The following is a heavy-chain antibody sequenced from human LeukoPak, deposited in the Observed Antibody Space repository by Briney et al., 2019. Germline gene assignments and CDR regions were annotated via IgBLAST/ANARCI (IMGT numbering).Heavy chain of an antibody. Sequence: GGSLGLSCAASGFTFSSYAMSWVRQAPGKGLEWVSAISGSGGSTYYADSVKGRFTISRDNSKNTLYLQMNSLRAEDTAVYYCAEDQQYQLLYGNLDYWGQGTLVTVSS. CDR1: GFTFSSYA. V-gene: IGHV3-23*01. D-gene: IGHD2-2*02. CDR3: AEDQQYQLLYGNLDY. J-gene: IGHJ4*02. CDR2: ISGSGGST.